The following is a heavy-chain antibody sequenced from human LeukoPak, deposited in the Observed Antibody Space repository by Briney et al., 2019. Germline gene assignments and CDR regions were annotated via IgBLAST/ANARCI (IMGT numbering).Heavy chain of an antibody. Sequence: SETLSVNCTVSGGSISSYYWSWIRQPPGKGLEWIGYIYYSGSTNYNPSLKSRVTISVDTSKNQFSLKLSSVTAADTAVYYCAREAYSGGDPGYWGQGTLVTVSS. D-gene: IGHD2-15*01. CDR3: AREAYSGGDPGY. CDR1: GGSISSYY. V-gene: IGHV4-59*01. J-gene: IGHJ4*02. CDR2: IYYSGST.